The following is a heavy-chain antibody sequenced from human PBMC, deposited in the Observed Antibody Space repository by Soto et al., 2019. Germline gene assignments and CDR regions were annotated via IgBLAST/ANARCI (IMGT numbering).Heavy chain of an antibody. CDR3: ARGQHGLCP. J-gene: IGHJ5*02. CDR1: GFTFSSYA. CDR2: VSNDGRNK. V-gene: IGHV3-30-3*01. D-gene: IGHD2-8*01. Sequence: QVQLLESGGGVVQPGRSLRLSCAASGFTFSSYAMHWVRQPPGKGLEWVAVVSNDGRNKFYADSVRGRFTISRDNSKNTLDPEMDSLGGEDTAVFYCARGQHGLCPWGQGRLVLVSP.